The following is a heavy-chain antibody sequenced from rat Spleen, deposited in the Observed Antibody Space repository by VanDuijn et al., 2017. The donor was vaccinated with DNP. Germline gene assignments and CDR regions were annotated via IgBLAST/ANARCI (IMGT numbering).Heavy chain of an antibody. D-gene: IGHD1-11*01. CDR3: ARWRIGPHYFDY. Sequence: EVQLQESGPGLVKPSQSLSLTCSVTGYSITSNYWVWIRKFPGNKMEWVGHINYSGGTSYNPSLQSRISITRDTSKNQFFLHLHSVTTEDTATFYCARWRIGPHYFDYWGQGVMVTVSS. J-gene: IGHJ2*01. CDR1: GYSITSNY. CDR2: INYSGGT. V-gene: IGHV3-1*01.